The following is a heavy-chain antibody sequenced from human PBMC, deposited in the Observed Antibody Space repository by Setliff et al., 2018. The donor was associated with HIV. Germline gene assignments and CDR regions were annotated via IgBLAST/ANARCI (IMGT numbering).Heavy chain of an antibody. D-gene: IGHD3-3*01. V-gene: IGHV4-31*02. CDR2: VYYSGST. CDR3: ARGPFVLRFLERLVYFDY. J-gene: IGHJ4*02. CDR1: GGSISSSGYY. Sequence: KPSETLSLTCSVFGGSISSSGYYWSWIRQHPGKGLDWIGRVYYSGSTDYSPSLQSRATLSIDTSKNQFSLKLTSVIAADTAIYYCARGPFVLRFLERLVYFDYWGQGKLVT.